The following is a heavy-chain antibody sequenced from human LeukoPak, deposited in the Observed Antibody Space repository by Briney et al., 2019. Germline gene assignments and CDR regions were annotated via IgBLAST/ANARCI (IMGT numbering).Heavy chain of an antibody. CDR2: INPYSGVT. D-gene: IGHD2-2*01. CDR1: GYTFTDYN. Sequence: ASVKVSCKASGYTFTDYNMHWVRQAPGQGLEWMGWINPYSGVTNYAQKFQARVTMTRDTSIRTAYMEMSSLESEDTAVYYCARGGCSSTSCYAYVYWSQGTLVTVSS. J-gene: IGHJ4*02. V-gene: IGHV1-2*02. CDR3: ARGGCSSTSCYAYVY.